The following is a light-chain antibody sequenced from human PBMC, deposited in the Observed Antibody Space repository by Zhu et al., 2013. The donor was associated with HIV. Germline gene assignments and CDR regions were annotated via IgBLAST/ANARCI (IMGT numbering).Light chain of an antibody. CDR1: QSVRGD. V-gene: IGKV3-15*01. J-gene: IGKJ5*01. CDR2: GAS. Sequence: EIVLTQSPGTLSLSPGERATLSCRASQSVRGDFLAWYQQKPGQAPRLLIYGASTRATGIPARFSGSGSGTEFTLTISSLQSEDFAVYYCQQYNNWPITFGQGTRLEI. CDR3: QQYNNWPIT.